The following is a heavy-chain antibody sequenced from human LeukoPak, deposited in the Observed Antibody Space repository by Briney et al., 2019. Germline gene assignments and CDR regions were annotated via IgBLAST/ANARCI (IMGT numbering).Heavy chain of an antibody. D-gene: IGHD2-15*01. CDR2: TFGGGRT. J-gene: IGHJ6*02. V-gene: IGHV3-66*01. CDR1: GFTVSSNY. Sequence: GGSLRLSCAASGFTVSSNYMTWVRQAPGKGLEWVSVTFGGGRTYYEDSVKGRCTVSRDSSKNTLYLQMNIMRAEDTAVYYCARGMAATPHYYGMDVWGQGTTVIVSS. CDR3: ARGMAATPHYYGMDV.